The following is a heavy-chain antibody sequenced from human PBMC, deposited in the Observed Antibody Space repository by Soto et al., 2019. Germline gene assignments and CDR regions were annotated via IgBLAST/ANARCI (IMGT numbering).Heavy chain of an antibody. D-gene: IGHD2-15*01. J-gene: IGHJ6*02. CDR3: ARIVVVVVAAVPYYGMDV. CDR2: TRNKANSYTT. V-gene: IGHV3-72*01. CDR1: GFTFSDHY. Sequence: VQLVESGGGLVQPGGSLRLSCAASGFTFSDHYMDWVRQAPGKGLEWVGRTRNKANSYTTEYAASVKGRFTISRDDSKNSLYLQMNSLKTEDTAVYYCARIVVVVVAAVPYYGMDVWGQGTTVTVSS.